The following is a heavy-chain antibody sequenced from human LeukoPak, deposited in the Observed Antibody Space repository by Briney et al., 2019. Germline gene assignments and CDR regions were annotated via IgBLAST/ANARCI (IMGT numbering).Heavy chain of an antibody. J-gene: IGHJ4*02. V-gene: IGHV1-46*01. CDR3: ARARSMVRGPFDY. CDR2: INPSGGST. D-gene: IGHD3-10*01. Sequence: ASVTVSCTASGYTFTSYYMHWVRQAPGQGLEWMGIINPSGGSTSYAQKFQGRVTMTRDTSTSTVYMELSSLRSEDTAVYYCARARSMVRGPFDYWGQGTLVTVSS. CDR1: GYTFTSYY.